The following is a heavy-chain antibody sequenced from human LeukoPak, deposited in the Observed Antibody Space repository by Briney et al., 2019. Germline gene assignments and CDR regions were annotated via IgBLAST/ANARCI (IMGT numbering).Heavy chain of an antibody. V-gene: IGHV1-18*01. J-gene: IGHJ6*02. CDR3: ARLMTNYYHYYYAMDV. CDR2: ISAYNGNT. Sequence: ASVKVSCKASGYTFTSSGISWVRQAPGQGLEWMGWISAYNGNTNYAQKLQGRVTMTTDTSTSTAYMELRSLRSDDTAVYYCARLMTNYYHYYYAMDVWGQGTTVTVSS. CDR1: GYTFTSSG.